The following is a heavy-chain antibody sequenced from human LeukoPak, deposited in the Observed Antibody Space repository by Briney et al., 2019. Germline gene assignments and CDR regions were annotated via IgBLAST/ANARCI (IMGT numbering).Heavy chain of an antibody. J-gene: IGHJ6*03. CDR2: IHHSGSI. Sequence: SSETLSLTCAVSGYSISSGYYWGWIRPPPGKGLGWIGSIHHSGSIYYNPSLKSRVTISADTSKTQFSLRVPSVTAADTAVYDCARIYGNYYMDVWGKGTTVTASS. CDR1: GYSISSGYY. V-gene: IGHV4-38-2*01. D-gene: IGHD2-2*02. CDR3: ARIYGNYYMDV.